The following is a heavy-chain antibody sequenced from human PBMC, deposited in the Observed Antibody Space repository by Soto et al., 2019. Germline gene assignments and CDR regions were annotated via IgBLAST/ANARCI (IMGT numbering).Heavy chain of an antibody. CDR2: IESGGTA. CDR1: GFTVSSSY. J-gene: IGHJ6*02. D-gene: IGHD3-16*01. CDR3: AKDLGPLKMLNYVFYGLDV. Sequence: GGSLRLSCNASGFTVSSSYMSWVRQAPGMGLEWVAVIESGGTAHYADSVKGRFTISRDNPNNIIYLQLHNLRAEDTAVYYCAKDLGPLKMLNYVFYGLDVWGQGTTVTVSS. V-gene: IGHV3-53*01.